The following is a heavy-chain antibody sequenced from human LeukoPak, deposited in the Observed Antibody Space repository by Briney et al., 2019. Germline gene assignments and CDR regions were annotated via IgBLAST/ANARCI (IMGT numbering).Heavy chain of an antibody. D-gene: IGHD4-17*01. CDR1: GFTFSSYE. V-gene: IGHV3-48*03. CDR2: ISSSGSTI. J-gene: IGHJ2*01. Sequence: GGSLRLSCAASGFTFSSYEMNWVRQAPGKGLEWVSYISSSGSTIYYADSVKGRFTISRDNAKNSLYLQMNSLRGEDTAMYYCAKDLSPDDYGALRRYFDLWGRGTLVTVTS. CDR3: AKDLSPDDYGALRRYFDL.